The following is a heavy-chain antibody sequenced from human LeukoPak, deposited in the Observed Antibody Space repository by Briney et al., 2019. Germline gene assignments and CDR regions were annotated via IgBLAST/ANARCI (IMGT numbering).Heavy chain of an antibody. CDR2: IHYTGNT. CDR3: ARTGGSFYFYYYMDV. D-gene: IGHD3-10*01. Sequence: SETLSLTCTVSGGSIRNIDYDWGWIRQPPGEGLEWIGSIHYTGNTYYNPSLKSRVTISVDTSKNHFSLKLSSVTAADTAVYYCARTGGSFYFYYYMDVWGKGTTVTVSS. CDR1: GGSIRNIDYD. J-gene: IGHJ6*03. V-gene: IGHV4-39*07.